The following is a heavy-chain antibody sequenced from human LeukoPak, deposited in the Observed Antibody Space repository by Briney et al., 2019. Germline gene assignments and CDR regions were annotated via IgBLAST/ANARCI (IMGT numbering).Heavy chain of an antibody. CDR1: GCSISSGYY. CDR2: IYYSGST. Sequence: SETLSLTCAVSGCSISSGYYWGWIRQPPGKGLEWIGSIYYSGSTYYNPSLKSRVTISVDTSKNQFSLKLSSVTAADTAVYYCARHGGDYEFDYWGQGTLVTVSS. J-gene: IGHJ4*02. D-gene: IGHD4-17*01. CDR3: ARHGGDYEFDY. V-gene: IGHV4-38-2*01.